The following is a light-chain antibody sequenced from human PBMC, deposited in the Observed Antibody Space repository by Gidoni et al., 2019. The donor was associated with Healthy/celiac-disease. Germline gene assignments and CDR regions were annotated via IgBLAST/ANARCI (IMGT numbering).Light chain of an antibody. CDR1: QSISSY. Sequence: DIQMTQSPSSLSASVGDRVTITCRASQSISSYLNWHQQKPGKAPKLLIYAASSLQSGVPSRFSGSGSGTAFTLTISSLQPEDFATYYCQQSYSTPLTFGGGTKVEIK. CDR2: AAS. V-gene: IGKV1-39*01. CDR3: QQSYSTPLT. J-gene: IGKJ4*01.